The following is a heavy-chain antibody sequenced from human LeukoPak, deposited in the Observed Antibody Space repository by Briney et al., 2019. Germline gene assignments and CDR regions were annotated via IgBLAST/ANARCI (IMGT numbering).Heavy chain of an antibody. CDR2: ISYDGSNK. CDR3: GRDGRLIQLWFDP. CDR1: GFTFSSYG. Sequence: GGSLRLSCAASGFTFSSYGIHWVRQAPGKGLEWVAVISYDGSNKYYADSVKGRFTISRDNSKNTLYLQMNSLRADDTAVYYCGRDGRLIQLWFDPWGQGTLVTVSS. D-gene: IGHD5-18*01. J-gene: IGHJ5*02. V-gene: IGHV3-30*03.